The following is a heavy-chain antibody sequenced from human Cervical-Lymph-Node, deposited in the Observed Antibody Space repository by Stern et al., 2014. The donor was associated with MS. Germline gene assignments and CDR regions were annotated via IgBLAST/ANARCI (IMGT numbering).Heavy chain of an antibody. CDR3: ARSDDIGTRRAYYYYNMDV. D-gene: IGHD6-6*01. CDR2: IKEPESQK. CDR1: GFTFSNYW. Sequence: EVQLVESGGGLVQPGGSLRLSCAASGFTFSNYWMTWVRQAPGRGLEWVANIKEPESQKYYVDSVKGRFTISRDDTQNALYLQMDSLRVEDTAVYYCARSDDIGTRRAYYYYNMDVWGQGTTVTVSS. J-gene: IGHJ6*02. V-gene: IGHV3-7*03.